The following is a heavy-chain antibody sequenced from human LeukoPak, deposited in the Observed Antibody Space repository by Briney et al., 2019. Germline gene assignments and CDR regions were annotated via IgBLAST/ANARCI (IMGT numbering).Heavy chain of an antibody. Sequence: PSETLSLTCTVSGGSISSSSYYWGWIRQPPGKGLEWIGSIYYSGSTYYNPSLKSRVTISVDTSKNQFSLKLSSVTAADTAVYYCARSETYYYDSSGYLGGNNWFDPWGQGTLVTVSS. D-gene: IGHD3-22*01. CDR2: IYYSGST. CDR3: ARSETYYYDSSGYLGGNNWFDP. V-gene: IGHV4-39*07. CDR1: GGSISSSSYY. J-gene: IGHJ5*02.